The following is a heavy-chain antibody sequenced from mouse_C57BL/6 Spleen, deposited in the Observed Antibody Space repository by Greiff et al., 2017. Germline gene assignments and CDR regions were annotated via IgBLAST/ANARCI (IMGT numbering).Heavy chain of an antibody. J-gene: IGHJ4*01. V-gene: IGHV1-82*01. CDR2: IYPGDGDT. Sequence: VQLQQSGAELAKPGASVKLSCKASGYAFSSSWMNWVKQRPGKGLEWIGRIYPGDGDTNYNGKFKGKATLTADKSSSTAYMQLSSLTSEDSAVYFCARSDYYGSSYYAMDYWGQGTSVTVSS. D-gene: IGHD1-1*01. CDR3: ARSDYYGSSYYAMDY. CDR1: GYAFSSSW.